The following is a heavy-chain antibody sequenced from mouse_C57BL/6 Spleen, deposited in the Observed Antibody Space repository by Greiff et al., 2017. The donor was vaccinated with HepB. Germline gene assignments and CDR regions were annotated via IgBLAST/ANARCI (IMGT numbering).Heavy chain of an antibody. CDR2: IDPSDSYT. D-gene: IGHD3-3*01. J-gene: IGHJ2*01. V-gene: IGHV1-50*01. Sequence: LQQPGAELVKPGASVKLSCKASGYTFTSYWMQWVKQRPGQGLEWIGEIDPSDSYTNYNQKFKGKATLTVDTSSSTAYMQLSSLTSEDSAVYYCARGGWVDYWGQGTTLTVSS. CDR3: ARGGWVDY. CDR1: GYTFTSYW.